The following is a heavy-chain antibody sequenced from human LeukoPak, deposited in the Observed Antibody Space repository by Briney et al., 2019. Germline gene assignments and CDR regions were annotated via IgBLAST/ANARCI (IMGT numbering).Heavy chain of an antibody. CDR1: GGSISSGGYS. CDR2: IYHSGST. D-gene: IGHD6-6*01. Sequence: SSETLPLTCAVSGGSISSGGYSWSWIRQPPGKGLEWIGYIYHSGSTYYNPSLKSRVTISVDRSKNQFSLKLSSVTAADTAVYYCASSSSYYYYYYGMDVWGQGTTVTVSS. CDR3: ASSSSYYYYYYGMDV. V-gene: IGHV4-30-2*01. J-gene: IGHJ6*02.